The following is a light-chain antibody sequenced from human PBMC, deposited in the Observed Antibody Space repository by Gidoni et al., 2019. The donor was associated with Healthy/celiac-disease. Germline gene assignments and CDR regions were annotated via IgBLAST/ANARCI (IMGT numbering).Light chain of an antibody. CDR3: QQSYSTPST. J-gene: IGKJ1*01. Sequence: DIQMTQSPSSLSASVGDRVTITCRASQSISSYLNWYQQKPRKAPKLLIYAASSLQSGVPSRFSGSGSGTDFTLTISSLRPEDFATYYCQQSYSTPSTFGQGTKVEIK. V-gene: IGKV1-39*01. CDR2: AAS. CDR1: QSISSY.